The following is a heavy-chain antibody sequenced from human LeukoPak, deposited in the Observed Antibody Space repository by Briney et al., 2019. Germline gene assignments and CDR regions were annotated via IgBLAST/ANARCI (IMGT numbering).Heavy chain of an antibody. V-gene: IGHV4-59*01. Sequence: SETLSLTCTVSGGSISSYYWSWIRQPPGKGLEWIGYIHYSATTNYNPSLKSRITISVDTSKNQFSLKLSSVTAADTAVYYCARGGSFDYWGQGTLVTVSS. CDR1: GGSISSYY. CDR3: ARGGSFDY. CDR2: IHYSATT. D-gene: IGHD1-26*01. J-gene: IGHJ4*02.